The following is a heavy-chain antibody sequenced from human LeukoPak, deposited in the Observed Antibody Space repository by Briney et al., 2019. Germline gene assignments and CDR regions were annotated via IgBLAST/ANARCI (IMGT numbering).Heavy chain of an antibody. J-gene: IGHJ4*02. CDR3: ARDSSVAATLDY. V-gene: IGHV1-2*06. CDR2: INPNSGGT. Sequence: ASVKVSCKASGYTFTGYYMHWVGQAPGQGLEWMGRINPNSGGTNYAQKFQGRVTMTRDTSISTAYMELSRLRSDDTAVYYCARDSSVAATLDYWGQGTLVTVSS. CDR1: GYTFTGYY. D-gene: IGHD6-19*01.